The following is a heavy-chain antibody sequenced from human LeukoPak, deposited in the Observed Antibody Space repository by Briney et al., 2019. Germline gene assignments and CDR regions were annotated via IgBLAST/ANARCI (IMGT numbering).Heavy chain of an antibody. J-gene: IGHJ4*02. Sequence: PGGSLRLSCAASGFTVSSNYMSWVRQAPGKGLEWVSVIYSGGSTYYAGSVKGRFTISRDNSKNTLYLQMNSLRAEDTAVYYCACYDFWSGYRYYWGQGTLVTVSS. V-gene: IGHV3-66*02. CDR2: IYSGGST. CDR3: ACYDFWSGYRYY. D-gene: IGHD3-3*01. CDR1: GFTVSSNY.